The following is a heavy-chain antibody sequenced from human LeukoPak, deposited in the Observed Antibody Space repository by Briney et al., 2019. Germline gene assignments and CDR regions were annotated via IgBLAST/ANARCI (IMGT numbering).Heavy chain of an antibody. CDR3: ARDADYDSSGYYFDAFDI. CDR1: GVSISSSSHY. Sequence: SETLSLTCNVSGVSISSSSHYWGWIRQPPGKGLEWIGSIYYSGSAYYNPSLKSRVTISVDTSKNQFSLSLSSVTAADPAVYYCARDADYDSSGYYFDAFDIWGQGTMVTVSS. J-gene: IGHJ3*02. D-gene: IGHD3-22*01. CDR2: IYYSGSA. V-gene: IGHV4-39*07.